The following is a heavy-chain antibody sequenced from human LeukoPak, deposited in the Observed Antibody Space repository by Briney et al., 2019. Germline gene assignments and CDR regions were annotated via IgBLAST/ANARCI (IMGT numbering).Heavy chain of an antibody. CDR1: GITFRSYG. CDR3: AKGARGDTVTSIVGLNWFDP. V-gene: IGHV3-30*18. CDR2: ISYDGSHK. D-gene: IGHD4-17*01. J-gene: IGHJ5*02. Sequence: GGSLRLSCAASGITFRSYGMHWVRQAPGKGLEWVAVISYDGSHKYYADSVKGRFSISRENSKNTLYLQMNSLRADDTAVYYCAKGARGDTVTSIVGLNWFDPWGQGTLVTVSS.